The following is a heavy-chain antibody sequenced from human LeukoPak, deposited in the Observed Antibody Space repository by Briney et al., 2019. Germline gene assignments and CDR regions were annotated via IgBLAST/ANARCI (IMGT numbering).Heavy chain of an antibody. CDR3: SKDRTAAPDDFDR. Sequence: GGSLRLSCAASGFTFSSYGMHWVRQAPGKGLEWVAFIRNDGSNKYYAHSVKGRFTISRDNSKNPLLLQLNSMRAEDTAMYHCSKDRTAAPDDFDRWGQGTLVTVSS. CDR2: IRNDGSNK. CDR1: GFTFSSYG. D-gene: IGHD5-18*01. V-gene: IGHV3-30*02. J-gene: IGHJ4*02.